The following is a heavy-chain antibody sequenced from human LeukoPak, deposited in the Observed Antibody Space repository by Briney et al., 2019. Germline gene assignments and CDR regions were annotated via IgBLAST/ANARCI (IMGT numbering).Heavy chain of an antibody. D-gene: IGHD3-3*01. CDR1: GFPFNIAW. Sequence: GGSLRLSCEASGFPFNIAWMTWVRQAPGKGLQWVGRIKGKTDGETTNYAAPVKGRFTISRDDSKNTLYLQMSSLKIEDTGIYFCTTDPQYYDFWSGYYLVLDGENRMGVWGKGTTVTVPS. CDR2: IKGKTDGETT. J-gene: IGHJ6*03. CDR3: TTDPQYYDFWSGYYLVLDGENRMGV. V-gene: IGHV3-15*01.